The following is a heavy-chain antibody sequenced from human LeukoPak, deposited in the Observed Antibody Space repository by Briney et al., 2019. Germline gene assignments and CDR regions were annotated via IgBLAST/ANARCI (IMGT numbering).Heavy chain of an antibody. D-gene: IGHD6-19*01. Sequence: GSLRLSCVASGFTFSNNGMHWVRQAPGKGLEWVAVIWYDGSSEYYADPVKGRFTISRDTSKNTLYLQMNSLRAEDTAVYYCAKSSTYSSGAHAYDIWGQGTLVTVSS. CDR2: IWYDGSSE. V-gene: IGHV3-33*06. J-gene: IGHJ3*02. CDR3: AKSSTYSSGAHAYDI. CDR1: GFTFSNNG.